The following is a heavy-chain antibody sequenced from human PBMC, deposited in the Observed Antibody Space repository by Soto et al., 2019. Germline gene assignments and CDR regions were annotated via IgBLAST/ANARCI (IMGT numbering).Heavy chain of an antibody. CDR3: ATLGYSSPF. CDR2: FDPEDGEI. CDR1: GSTLTDLT. D-gene: IGHD5-18*01. Sequence: QVHLVQSGAEVKKPGASVKVSCKVSGSTLTDLTMPWVRQPPGKGLEWIGGFDPEDGEIIYEQNFQGRVTMTEDTSTDTANKEPSSLRSEDTAVYYCATLGYSSPFWGQGTLVTVSS. J-gene: IGHJ4*02. V-gene: IGHV1-24*01.